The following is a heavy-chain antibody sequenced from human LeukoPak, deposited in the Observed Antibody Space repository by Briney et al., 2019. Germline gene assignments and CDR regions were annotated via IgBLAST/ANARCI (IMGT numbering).Heavy chain of an antibody. CDR2: ISGSGGST. Sequence: GGSLRLSCAASGFTFSSYAMSWVRQAPGKGLEWVSAISGSGGSTYYADSVKGRFTISRDNSKNTLYLQMNSLRAEDTAVYYCAKDSELLRFGEKVGLAGFDYWGQGTLVTVSS. CDR1: GFTFSSYA. V-gene: IGHV3-23*01. J-gene: IGHJ4*02. D-gene: IGHD3-10*01. CDR3: AKDSELLRFGEKVGLAGFDY.